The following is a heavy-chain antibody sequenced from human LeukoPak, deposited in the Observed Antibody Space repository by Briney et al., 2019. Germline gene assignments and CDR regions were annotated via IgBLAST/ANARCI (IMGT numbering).Heavy chain of an antibody. D-gene: IGHD5-12*01. J-gene: IGHJ4*02. V-gene: IGHV1-69*13. CDR1: GSAFSGYT. Sequence: SVKVSCKASGSAFSGYTITWVRQAPGQGLEWVGGIITYLASTNYAQNFQGRVTISADDSTSTAYMQLRSLTSEDTAFYYCALAFSGYDRLFPEPPDQWVQGTLVTVSS. CDR3: ALAFSGYDRLFPEPPDQ. CDR2: IITYLAST.